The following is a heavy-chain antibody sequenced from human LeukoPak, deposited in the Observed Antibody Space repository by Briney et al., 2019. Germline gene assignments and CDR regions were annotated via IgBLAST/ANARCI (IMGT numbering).Heavy chain of an antibody. Sequence: GGSLRLSCAASGFTFSGYGMHWVRQAPGKGLEWVAFIRYDGSNKYYADSVRGRFTISRDNSKNTLYLQMNSLRAEDTAVYYCAKDQGKYSYGLDYWGQGTLVTVSS. CDR2: IRYDGSNK. D-gene: IGHD5-18*01. CDR3: AKDQGKYSYGLDY. V-gene: IGHV3-30*02. CDR1: GFTFSGYG. J-gene: IGHJ4*02.